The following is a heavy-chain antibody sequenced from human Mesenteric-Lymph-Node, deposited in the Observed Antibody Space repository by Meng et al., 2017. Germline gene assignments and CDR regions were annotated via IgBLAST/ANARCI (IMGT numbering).Heavy chain of an antibody. Sequence: SETLSLTCTVSGGSISSGGYYWSWIRQHPGKGLEWIGYIYYSGSTYYNPSLKSRVTISVDTSKNQFSLKLSSVTAADTAVYYCARAGIRDYYDSSGYYAFDAFAIWGQGTMVTVSS. V-gene: IGHV4-31*03. D-gene: IGHD3-22*01. CDR2: IYYSGST. CDR3: ARAGIRDYYDSSGYYAFDAFAI. CDR1: GGSISSGGYY. J-gene: IGHJ3*02.